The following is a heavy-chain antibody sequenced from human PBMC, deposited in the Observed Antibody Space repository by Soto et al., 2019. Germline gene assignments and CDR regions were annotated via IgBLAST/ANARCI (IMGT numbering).Heavy chain of an antibody. V-gene: IGHV4-4*02. CDR2: ISHSGST. CDR3: AGHSGYSLKH. J-gene: IGHJ1*01. CDR1: GGSISANW. Sequence: QVLLQESGPGLVKPSGTLSLTCAVSGGSISANWWSWVRQPPGKGLEWIGEISHSGSTNYNPSLKSRVTISVDKSKNQFSLQLNSVTAADTAVYYCAGHSGYSLKHWGQGTLVTVSS. D-gene: IGHD6-13*01.